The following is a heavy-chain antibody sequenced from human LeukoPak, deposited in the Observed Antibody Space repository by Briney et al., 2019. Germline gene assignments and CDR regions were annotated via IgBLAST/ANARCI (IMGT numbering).Heavy chain of an antibody. V-gene: IGHV3-30*18. D-gene: IGHD6-13*01. CDR2: ISYDGSNK. J-gene: IGHJ4*02. CDR3: AKWGSFSTSWIGFYFDY. Sequence: GSLRLSCAASGFTFSSYGMHWVRQAPGKGPEWVAVISYDGSNKYYADSVKGRFTISRDNSKNTLYLQMNSLRAEDTAVYYCAKWGSFSTSWIGFYFDYWGQGTLVTVSS. CDR1: GFTFSSYG.